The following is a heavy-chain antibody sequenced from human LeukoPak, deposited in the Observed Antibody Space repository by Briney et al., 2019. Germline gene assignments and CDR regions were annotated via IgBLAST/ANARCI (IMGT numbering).Heavy chain of an antibody. CDR2: IIPILGIA. D-gene: IGHD3-22*01. V-gene: IGHV1-69*04. CDR3: ARGFHQSDYDSSGPVRY. CDR1: GYNFISYG. Sequence: SVKVSCKASGYNFISYGISWVRQAPGQGLEWMGRIIPILGIANYAQKFQGRVTITADKSTSTAYMELSSLRSEDTAVYYCARGFHQSDYDSSGPVRYWGQGTLVTVSS. J-gene: IGHJ4*02.